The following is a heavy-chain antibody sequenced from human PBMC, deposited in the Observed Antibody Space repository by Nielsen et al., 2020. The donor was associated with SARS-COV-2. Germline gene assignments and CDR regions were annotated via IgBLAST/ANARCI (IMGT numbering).Heavy chain of an antibody. CDR2: ISSSSSYI. CDR1: GFTFSSYS. D-gene: IGHD6-19*01. Sequence: GESLKISCAASGFTFSSYSMNWVRQAPGKGLEWVSSISSSSSYIHYADSVKGRFTISRDNAKNSLYLQMNSLRAEDTAVYYCARAQAPQYSSGWYWRDWFDPWGQGTLVTVSS. CDR3: ARAQAPQYSSGWYWRDWFDP. V-gene: IGHV3-21*01. J-gene: IGHJ5*02.